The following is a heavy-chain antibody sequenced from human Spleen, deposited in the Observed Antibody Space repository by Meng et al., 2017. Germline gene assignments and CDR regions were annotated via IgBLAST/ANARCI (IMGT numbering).Heavy chain of an antibody. J-gene: IGHJ4*02. Sequence: GSLRLSCVVSGGSFSDYYWSWIRQPPGKGLEWIGEINHSGSTNYNPSLESRATISVDTSQNNLPLKLSSVTAADSAVYYCARGPTTMAHDFDYWGQGTLVNVSS. CDR3: ARGPTTMAHDFDY. D-gene: IGHD4-11*01. CDR1: GGSFSDYY. V-gene: IGHV4-34*01. CDR2: INHSGST.